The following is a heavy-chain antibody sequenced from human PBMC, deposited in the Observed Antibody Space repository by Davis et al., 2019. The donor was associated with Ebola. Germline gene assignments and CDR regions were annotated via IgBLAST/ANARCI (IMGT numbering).Heavy chain of an antibody. Sequence: PGGSLRLSCAASGFTFSTYSMSWVRQAPGKGLEWVSSISSDSDYIYYADSAKGRFTISRDNAKNSLYLQMNSLRAEDTAVYYCARENTMMAGAFDIWGQGTMVTVS. V-gene: IGHV3-21*01. D-gene: IGHD3-22*01. CDR2: ISSDSDYI. CDR3: ARENTMMAGAFDI. J-gene: IGHJ3*02. CDR1: GFTFSTYS.